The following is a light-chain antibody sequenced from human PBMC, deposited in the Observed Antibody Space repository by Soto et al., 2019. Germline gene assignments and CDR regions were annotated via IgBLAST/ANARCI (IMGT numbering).Light chain of an antibody. V-gene: IGKV3-20*01. CDR2: GAS. Sequence: EIVLTQSPGTLSLSPGERATLSCRASQSVSSSYLAWYQQKPGQAPRLLIYGASSSATGIPDRFSCSGSGTDFTLTISRLEPEDFAVYYCQQYGSSPQTFGQGTRLEIK. CDR3: QQYGSSPQT. J-gene: IGKJ5*01. CDR1: QSVSSSY.